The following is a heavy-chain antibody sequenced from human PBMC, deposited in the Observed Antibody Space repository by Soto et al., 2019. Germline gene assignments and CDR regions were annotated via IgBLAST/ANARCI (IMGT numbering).Heavy chain of an antibody. D-gene: IGHD6-13*01. CDR1: GGSISSSSYY. CDR2: IYYSGST. J-gene: IGHJ5*02. CDR3: ARDGAAAGPNWFDP. V-gene: IGHV4-39*07. Sequence: PSETLSLTCTVSGGSISSSSYYWGWIRQPPGKGLEWIGIIYYSGSTYYNPSLKSRVTISVDTSKNQFSLKLSSVTAADTAVYYCARDGAAAGPNWFDPWGQGTLVTVSS.